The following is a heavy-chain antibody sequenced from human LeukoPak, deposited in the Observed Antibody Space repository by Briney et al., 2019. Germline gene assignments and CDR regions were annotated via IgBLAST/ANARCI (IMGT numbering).Heavy chain of an antibody. CDR1: GYTFTGHY. CDR2: MNTNSGGT. D-gene: IGHD6-13*01. CDR3: ATDGVSVAAAGTIGY. V-gene: IGHV1-2*02. J-gene: IGHJ4*02. Sequence: ASVKISCKASGYTFTGHYMHWVRQAPGHGLEWMGWMNTNSGGTKFAQRFQGRVTMTRDTSISTAYMELSSLRSEDTAVYYCATDGVSVAAAGTIGYWGQGTLVTVSS.